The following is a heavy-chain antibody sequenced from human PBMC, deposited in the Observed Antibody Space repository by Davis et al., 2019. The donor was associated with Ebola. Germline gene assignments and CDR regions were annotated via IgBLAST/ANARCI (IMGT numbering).Heavy chain of an antibody. Sequence: PSETLSLTCAVYGGYFSGYYWSWIRQPPGKGLEWIGEINHSGSTNYNPSLKSRVTISVDTSKNQFSLKLSSVTAADTAVYYCARGRPGGHYPAYYYGMDVWGQGTTVTVSS. CDR2: INHSGST. D-gene: IGHD3-10*01. CDR1: GGYFSGYY. V-gene: IGHV4-34*01. J-gene: IGHJ6*02. CDR3: ARGRPGGHYPAYYYGMDV.